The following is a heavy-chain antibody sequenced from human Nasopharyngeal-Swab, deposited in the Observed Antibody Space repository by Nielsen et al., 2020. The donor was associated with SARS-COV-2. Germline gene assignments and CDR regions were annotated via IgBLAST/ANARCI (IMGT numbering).Heavy chain of an antibody. CDR2: ISWNSGST. CDR1: GFTFDDYA. J-gene: IGHJ4*02. Sequence: SLKISCAASGFTFDDYAMHWVRQAPGKGLEWVSGISWNSGSTGYADSVKGRFTISRDNAKNSLYLQMNSLRAEDTALYYCAKDRLRYSSSWYGFIHWGQGTLVTVSP. D-gene: IGHD6-13*01. V-gene: IGHV3-9*01. CDR3: AKDRLRYSSSWYGFIH.